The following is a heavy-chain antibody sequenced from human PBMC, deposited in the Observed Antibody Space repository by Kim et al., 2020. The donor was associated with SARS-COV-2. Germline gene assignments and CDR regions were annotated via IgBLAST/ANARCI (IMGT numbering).Heavy chain of an antibody. J-gene: IGHJ4*02. CDR1: GFSFTYAW. CDR3: VTGQGGYDLPDY. D-gene: IGHD5-12*01. V-gene: IGHV3-15*01. CDR2: IRSKRDGGTT. Sequence: GGSLRLSCVVSGFSFTYAWMSWVRQAPGKGLEWVARIRSKRDGGTTDYAAPVKGRFTISRDDSKNTVFLQMNSLLDDDTAVYYCVTGQGGYDLPDYWGQ.